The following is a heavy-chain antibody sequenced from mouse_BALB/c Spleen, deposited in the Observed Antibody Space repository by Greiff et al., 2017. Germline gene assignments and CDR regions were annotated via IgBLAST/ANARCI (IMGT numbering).Heavy chain of an antibody. CDR3: ARNYGSSYGFAY. CDR2: ISTYYGNT. Sequence: VQLQQSGPELVRPGVSVKISCKGSGYTFTDYAMHWVKQSHAKSLEWIGVISTYYGNTNYNQKFKGKATMTVDKSSSTAYMELARLTSEDSAIYYCARNYGSSYGFAYWGQGTLVTVSA. CDR1: GYTFTDYA. V-gene: IGHV1-67*01. J-gene: IGHJ3*01. D-gene: IGHD1-1*01.